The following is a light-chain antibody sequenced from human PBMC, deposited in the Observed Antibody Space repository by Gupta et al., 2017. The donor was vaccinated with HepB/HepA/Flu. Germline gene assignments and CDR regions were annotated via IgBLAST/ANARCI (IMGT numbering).Light chain of an antibody. J-gene: IGKJ2*01. Sequence: DIQMTQYPSTLSASVGDRVTITCRASQSISSWLAWYQQQPGKAPKLLIYKASSLESGVPSRFSGSGSGTEFTLTISSLQPDDVATYYCQQYNSYPYTFGQGTKLEIK. V-gene: IGKV1-5*03. CDR2: KAS. CDR1: QSISSW. CDR3: QQYNSYPYT.